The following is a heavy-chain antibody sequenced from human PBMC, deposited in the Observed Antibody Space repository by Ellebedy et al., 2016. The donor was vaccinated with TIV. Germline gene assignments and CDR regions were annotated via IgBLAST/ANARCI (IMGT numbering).Heavy chain of an antibody. Sequence: GESLKISCKGSGYGFTSFWITWVRQMTGKGLEWMGRIDPSDSSTNYSPSFQGHVTISVDKSTGTAYLQWSSLKASDTAMYYCATRYCSGTNCYSYWGQGTLVTVSS. CDR2: IDPSDSST. CDR1: GYGFTSFW. V-gene: IGHV5-10-1*01. J-gene: IGHJ4*02. D-gene: IGHD2-2*01. CDR3: ATRYCSGTNCYSY.